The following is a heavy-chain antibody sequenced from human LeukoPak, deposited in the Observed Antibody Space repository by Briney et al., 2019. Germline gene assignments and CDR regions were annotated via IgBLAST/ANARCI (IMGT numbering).Heavy chain of an antibody. D-gene: IGHD6-13*01. Sequence: ASVKVSCKASGYTFTSYGISWVRQAPGQGLEWMGWISAYNGNTNYAQKLQGRVTITADESTSTAYMELSSLRSEDTAVYYCARGFKIRYSSSWYHFDYWGQGTLVTVSS. CDR2: ISAYNGNT. CDR1: GYTFTSYG. V-gene: IGHV1-18*01. J-gene: IGHJ4*02. CDR3: ARGFKIRYSSSWYHFDY.